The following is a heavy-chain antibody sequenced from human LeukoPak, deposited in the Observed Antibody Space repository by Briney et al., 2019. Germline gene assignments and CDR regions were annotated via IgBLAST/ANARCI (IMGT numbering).Heavy chain of an antibody. D-gene: IGHD6-13*01. CDR2: ISAYNGNT. CDR3: ARERYSSSWSVINDWFDP. V-gene: IGHV1-18*01. Sequence: ASVKVSCKASGYTFTSYGISWVRQAPGQGLEWMGWISAYNGNTNYAQKLQGRVTMTTDTSTSTAYMELRSLRSDDTAVYYCARERYSSSWSVINDWFDPWGQGTLVTVSS. J-gene: IGHJ5*02. CDR1: GYTFTSYG.